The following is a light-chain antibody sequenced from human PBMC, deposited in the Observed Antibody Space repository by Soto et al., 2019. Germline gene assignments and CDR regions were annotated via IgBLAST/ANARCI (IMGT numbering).Light chain of an antibody. CDR1: QSVSSN. Sequence: EIVMTQSPATLSVSPGERATLSCRASQSVSSNLAWYQQKPCQAPRILIYGAPTRATGIPAMFSASGSGTEFTLTISSLQSEDFAVYYCQQYNNWPGGAFGQGTKVEIK. V-gene: IGKV3-15*01. CDR2: GAP. CDR3: QQYNNWPGGA. J-gene: IGKJ1*01.